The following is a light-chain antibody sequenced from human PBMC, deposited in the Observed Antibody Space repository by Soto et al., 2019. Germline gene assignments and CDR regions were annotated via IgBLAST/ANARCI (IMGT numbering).Light chain of an antibody. V-gene: IGKV3-20*01. CDR2: DAS. CDR3: QEYGSSPPGS. Sequence: EIVLTQSPGTLSLSPGERVTLSCRASQSVTSSSLAWYQQKPGQAPRLLIYDASTRVTGIPARFSGSGSGTDFTLTISRLEPEDLAVYYCQEYGSSPPGSFGGGTKVEIK. CDR1: QSVTSSS. J-gene: IGKJ4*01.